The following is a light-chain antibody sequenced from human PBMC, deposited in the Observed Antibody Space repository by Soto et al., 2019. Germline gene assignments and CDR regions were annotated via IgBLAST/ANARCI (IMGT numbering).Light chain of an antibody. CDR1: QSISSW. Sequence: DIQMTHSPSARSASVVERVTITFLASQSISSWLAWYQQKPGKAPKLLIYAASTLQSGVPSRFSGSGSGTEFTLTINSLQSEDFALYYCQEHDNWPLWKFGQGTKVDIK. CDR2: AAS. CDR3: QEHDNWPLWK. V-gene: IGKV1-5*01. J-gene: IGKJ1*01.